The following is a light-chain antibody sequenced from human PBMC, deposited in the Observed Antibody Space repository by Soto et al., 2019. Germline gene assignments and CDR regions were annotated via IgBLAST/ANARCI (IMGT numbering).Light chain of an antibody. CDR1: QDISTY. CDR2: AAS. J-gene: IGKJ3*01. CDR3: QQYDNLPVT. Sequence: DIQMTQSPSSLSAIVGDRVTITCQASQDISTYVNWYQQKPGKTPNLLIYAASNLETRVPSRFSGSGSGTKFTLTISRLQSEDIGTYYCQQYDNLPVTFGPGTKVNVK. V-gene: IGKV1-33*01.